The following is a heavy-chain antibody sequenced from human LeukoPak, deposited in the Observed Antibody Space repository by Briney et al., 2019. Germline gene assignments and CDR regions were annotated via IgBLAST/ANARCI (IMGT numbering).Heavy chain of an antibody. D-gene: IGHD2-2*01. CDR2: INHSGST. CDR3: ARGYCSTTSCLGMDY. CDR1: GGSFSGYF. J-gene: IGHJ4*02. Sequence: SETLSLTCAVFGGSFSGYFWTWIRQPPGKGLEWIGEINHSGSTKYNPSLKSRVTISVDTSKNQFSLKMSSVTAADTAVYYCARGYCSTTSCLGMDYWGQGTLVTVSS. V-gene: IGHV4-34*01.